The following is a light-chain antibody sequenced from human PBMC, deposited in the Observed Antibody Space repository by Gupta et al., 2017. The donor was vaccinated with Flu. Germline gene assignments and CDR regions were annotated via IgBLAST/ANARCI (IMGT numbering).Light chain of an antibody. V-gene: IGKV3-20*01. Sequence: GARSLSPGEGATHTGRASKHVRGSQIAWSQQKPGQAPRLPMYGSSTRATGVPERFSGRGSGTDFTLTISRLEPDDFAVYYCQQYSDFCYTFGQGTKLAIK. CDR2: GSS. CDR3: QQYSDFCYT. J-gene: IGKJ2*01. CDR1: KHVRGSQ.